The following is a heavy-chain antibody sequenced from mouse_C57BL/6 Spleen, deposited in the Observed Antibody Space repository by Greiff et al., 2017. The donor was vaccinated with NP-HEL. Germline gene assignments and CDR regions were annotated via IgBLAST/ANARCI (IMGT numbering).Heavy chain of an antibody. Sequence: QVQLQQPGAELVKPGASVKMSCKASGYTFTSYWITWVKQRPGQGLEWIGDIYPGSGSTNYNEKFKSKATLTVDTSSSTAYMQLSSLTSEDSAVYYCARKVYYGSSYEDYYAMDYWGQGTSVTVSS. D-gene: IGHD1-1*01. V-gene: IGHV1-55*01. CDR1: GYTFTSYW. CDR2: IYPGSGST. J-gene: IGHJ4*01. CDR3: ARKVYYGSSYEDYYAMDY.